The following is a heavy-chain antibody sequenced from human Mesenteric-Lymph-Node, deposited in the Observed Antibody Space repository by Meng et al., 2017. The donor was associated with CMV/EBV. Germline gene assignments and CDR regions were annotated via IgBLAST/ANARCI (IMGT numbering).Heavy chain of an antibody. CDR3: TRDLLSGAYNYGNGY. Sequence: GGSLRLSCAASGFTFSSYEMNWVRQAPGKGLEWVSAIGGLGGSTYYADSVKGRFTISRDNSKNTVSLQMNSLKTEDTAVYYCTRDLLSGAYNYGNGYWGQGTLVTVSS. J-gene: IGHJ4*02. V-gene: IGHV3-23*01. D-gene: IGHD3-10*01. CDR1: GFTFSSYE. CDR2: IGGLGGST.